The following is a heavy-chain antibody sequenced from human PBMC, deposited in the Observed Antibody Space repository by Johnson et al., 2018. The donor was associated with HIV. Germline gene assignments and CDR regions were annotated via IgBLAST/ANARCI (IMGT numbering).Heavy chain of an antibody. CDR2: ISSSGSTI. CDR1: GFTFTNAW. Sequence: VQLVESGGDLVQPGGSLRLSCAASGFTFTNAWMSWVRQAPGKGLEWVSYISSSGSTIYYADSVKGRFTISRDNSKNTLYLQMNSLRAEDTAVYYCAKDFVAFWGRPADAFDIWGQGTMVTVSS. D-gene: IGHD3-16*01. V-gene: IGHV3-48*01. J-gene: IGHJ3*02. CDR3: AKDFVAFWGRPADAFDI.